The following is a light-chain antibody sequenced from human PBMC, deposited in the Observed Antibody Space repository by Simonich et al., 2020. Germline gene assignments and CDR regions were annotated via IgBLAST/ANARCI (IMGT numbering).Light chain of an antibody. CDR3: SSYTSSSTWV. CDR1: SSDVGGYNY. V-gene: IGLV2-14*03. J-gene: IGLJ3*02. Sequence: QSALTQPASVSGSPGQSITISCTGTSSDVGGYNYVSWYQHHPGKAPKLMIYDVSNRPAGVSKRFSGSKSGNTASLTISGLQAEDEADYYCSSYTSSSTWVFGGGTKLTVL. CDR2: DVS.